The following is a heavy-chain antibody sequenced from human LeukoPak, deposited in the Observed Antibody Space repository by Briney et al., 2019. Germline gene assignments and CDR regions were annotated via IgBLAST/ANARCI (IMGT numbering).Heavy chain of an antibody. J-gene: IGHJ4*02. CDR3: ARGKIVGDY. D-gene: IGHD1-26*01. CDR1: GGSISSSS. CDR2: ISGSSSYK. V-gene: IGHV3-21*01. Sequence: KSSETLSLTCTVSGGSISSSSYYWGWIRQPPGKGLEWVSSISGSSSYKYYADSVKGRFTISRDNAKNSLYLQMNSLRAEDTAVYYCARGKIVGDYWGQGSQVTVSS.